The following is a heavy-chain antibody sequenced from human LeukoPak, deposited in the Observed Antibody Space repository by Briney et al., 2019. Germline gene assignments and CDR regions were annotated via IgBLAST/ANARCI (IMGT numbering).Heavy chain of an antibody. CDR1: GGSISSGGYY. V-gene: IGHV4-30-2*01. D-gene: IGHD6-13*01. CDR3: ARDPGIAAAGTGWFDP. CDR2: IYHSGST. Sequence: SQTLSLTCTVSGGSISSGGYYWSWIRQPPGKGLEWIGYIYHSGSTYYNPSLKSRVTISVDRSKNQFSLKLSSVTAADTAVYYCARDPGIAAAGTGWFDPWGQGTLVTVSS. J-gene: IGHJ5*02.